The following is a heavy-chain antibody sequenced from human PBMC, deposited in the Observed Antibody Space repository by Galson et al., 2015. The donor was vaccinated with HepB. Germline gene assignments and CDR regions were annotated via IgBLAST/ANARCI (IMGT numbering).Heavy chain of an antibody. D-gene: IGHD1-26*01. V-gene: IGHV3-33*01. Sequence: LRLSCAASGFIFSTCAMHWVRQAPGKGLEWVALIYHDGSNKYYADSVKGRFTISRDNSKNTVYLQMNSLRAEDTAMYYCARDPKTNSYFLDYWGQGTLVTVSS. J-gene: IGHJ4*02. CDR1: GFIFSTCA. CDR2: IYHDGSNK. CDR3: ARDPKTNSYFLDY.